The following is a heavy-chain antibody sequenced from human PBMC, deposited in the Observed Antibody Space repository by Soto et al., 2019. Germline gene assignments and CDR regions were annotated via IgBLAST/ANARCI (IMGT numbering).Heavy chain of an antibody. CDR3: ARSGYSYGPNPLLY. J-gene: IGHJ4*02. D-gene: IGHD5-18*01. CDR2: IYYSGST. V-gene: IGHV4-31*03. Sequence: QVQLQESGPGLVKPSQTLSLTCTVSGGSISSGGYYWSWIRQHPGKGLEWIGYIYYSGSTYYNPSPKSRVTIXVXTXXNHFSLKLSSVTAADTAVYYCARSGYSYGPNPLLYWVQGTLVTVSS. CDR1: GGSISSGGYY.